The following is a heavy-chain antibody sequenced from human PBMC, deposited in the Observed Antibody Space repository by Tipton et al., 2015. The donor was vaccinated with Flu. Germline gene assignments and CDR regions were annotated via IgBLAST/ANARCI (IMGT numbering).Heavy chain of an antibody. V-gene: IGHV4-39*01. CDR3: ARPRIAEDYFDY. J-gene: IGHJ4*02. Sequence: TLSLTCTVSGGSISSSSYYWGWIRQPPGKGLEWIGSIYYSGSTYYNPSLKSRVTISVDTSKNRFSLKLSCVTAADTAVYYCARPRIAEDYFDYWGQGTLVTVSS. CDR2: IYYSGST. CDR1: GGSISSSSYY. D-gene: IGHD6-13*01.